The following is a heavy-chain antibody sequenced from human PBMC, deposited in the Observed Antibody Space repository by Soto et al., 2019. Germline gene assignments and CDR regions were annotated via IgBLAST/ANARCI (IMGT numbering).Heavy chain of an antibody. Sequence: SGPTLVNPTQTLTLTCTFSAFSLSTGGVGVGWIRQPPGKALEWLALIYWDDDKRYSPSLRSRLTITKDTSKNQVVLTMTNMDPVDTATYYCAHTMAPRILDSWGQGTLVTVSS. CDR3: AHTMAPRILDS. CDR1: AFSLSTGGVG. J-gene: IGHJ4*02. V-gene: IGHV2-5*02. CDR2: IYWDDDK.